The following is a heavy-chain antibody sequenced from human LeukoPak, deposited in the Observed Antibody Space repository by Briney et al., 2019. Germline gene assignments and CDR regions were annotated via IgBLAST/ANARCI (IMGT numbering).Heavy chain of an antibody. CDR3: ARDRVGYSYGPFDY. J-gene: IGHJ4*02. V-gene: IGHV1-69*06. Sequence: SVKVSCKASGGTFSSYAISWVRQAPGQGLEWMGGIIPIFGTANCAQKFQGRVTITADKSTSTAYMELSSLRSEDTAVYYCARDRVGYSYGPFDYWAREPWSPSPQ. D-gene: IGHD5-18*01. CDR2: IIPIFGTA. CDR1: GGTFSSYA.